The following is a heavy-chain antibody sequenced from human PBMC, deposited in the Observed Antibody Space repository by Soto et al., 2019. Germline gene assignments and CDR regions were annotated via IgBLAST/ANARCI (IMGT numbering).Heavy chain of an antibody. CDR1: GGSISSGGYY. V-gene: IGHV4-31*03. Sequence: QVQLQESGPGLVKPSQTLSLTCTVSGGSISSGGYYWSWIRQHPGKGLEWIGYIYYSGSTYYNPSLKSRVTLSVDTSKNLFSLKLSSVTAADTAVYYCARGGVVRDDSSGYYLYWYFDLWGRGTLVTVSS. CDR2: IYYSGST. CDR3: ARGGVVRDDSSGYYLYWYFDL. D-gene: IGHD3-22*01. J-gene: IGHJ2*01.